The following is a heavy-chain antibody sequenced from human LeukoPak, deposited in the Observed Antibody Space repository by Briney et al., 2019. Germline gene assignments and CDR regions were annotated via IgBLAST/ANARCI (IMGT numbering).Heavy chain of an antibody. D-gene: IGHD6-13*01. Sequence: GGSLRLSCAASGFTFSSYGMSWVRQAPGKGLEWVSAISGSGGSTYYADSVKGRFTISRDNAKNSLYLQMNSLRAEDTAVYYCARERAPRIAAARDYYYYYMDVWGKGTTVTISS. CDR3: ARERAPRIAAARDYYYYYMDV. V-gene: IGHV3-23*01. CDR2: ISGSGGST. J-gene: IGHJ6*03. CDR1: GFTFSSYG.